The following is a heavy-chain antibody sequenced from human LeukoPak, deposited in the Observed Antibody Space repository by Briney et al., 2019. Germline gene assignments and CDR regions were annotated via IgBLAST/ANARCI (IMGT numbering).Heavy chain of an antibody. Sequence: VASVTVSCKASGGTFSRYAISWVRPAPGQGLEWMGRIIPIFGTANYAQKFQGRVTITTDESTSTAYMELSSLRSEDTAVYYCARDPDLTRGYSYGPSLDYWGQGTLVTVSS. J-gene: IGHJ4*02. CDR1: GGTFSRYA. CDR3: ARDPDLTRGYSYGPSLDY. V-gene: IGHV1-69*05. D-gene: IGHD5-18*01. CDR2: IIPIFGTA.